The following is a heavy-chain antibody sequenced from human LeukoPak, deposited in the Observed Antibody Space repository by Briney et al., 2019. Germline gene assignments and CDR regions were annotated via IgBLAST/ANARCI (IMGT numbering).Heavy chain of an antibody. D-gene: IGHD5-12*01. CDR1: GFTFSSYS. V-gene: IGHV3-21*01. J-gene: IGHJ5*02. CDR2: TSSSSSYI. CDR3: ARASGYGTNWFDP. Sequence: GGSLRLSCAASGFTFSSYSMNWVRQAPGKGLEWVSSTSSSSSYIYYADSVKGRFTISRDNAKNSLYLQMNSLRAEDTAVYYCARASGYGTNWFDPWGQGTLVTVSS.